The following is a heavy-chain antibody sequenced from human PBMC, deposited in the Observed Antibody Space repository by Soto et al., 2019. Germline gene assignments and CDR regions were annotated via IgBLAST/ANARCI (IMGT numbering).Heavy chain of an antibody. D-gene: IGHD2-21*02. J-gene: IGHJ4*02. Sequence: GESVKISCXGSGYTFATSWIGWVRQTPGKGLEWMGIIYPGDSDTRYSPSFQGQVTISADKSISTAYLQWTSLKASDTAMYYCARQTPVVTAFDYWGQGTPVTVSS. V-gene: IGHV5-51*01. CDR3: ARQTPVVTAFDY. CDR1: GYTFATSW. CDR2: IYPGDSDT.